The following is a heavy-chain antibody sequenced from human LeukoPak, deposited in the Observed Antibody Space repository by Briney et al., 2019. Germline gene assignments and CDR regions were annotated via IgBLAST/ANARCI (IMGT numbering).Heavy chain of an antibody. D-gene: IGHD6-13*01. CDR3: ARYSSSGKGDY. CDR2: NYHEWST. Sequence: SETLSLTCSVSGYSISRGYYWGWIRQPPGKGLEWIGNNYHEWSTYYNSSLKSRVTMSVDTSKNQFSLQLSSVTAADTAVYYCARYSSSGKGDYWGQGTLVTVSS. V-gene: IGHV4-38-2*01. CDR1: GYSISRGYY. J-gene: IGHJ4*02.